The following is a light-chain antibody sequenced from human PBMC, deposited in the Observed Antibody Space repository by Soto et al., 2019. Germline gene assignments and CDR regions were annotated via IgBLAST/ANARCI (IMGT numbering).Light chain of an antibody. CDR3: QQYNSYSPLT. J-gene: IGKJ4*01. Sequence: DIQMTQSPSTLSASAGDRVTITCRASQSISSWLAWYQQKPGKAPKLLIYDASSLESGVPSRFSGSGSGTEFTLTISSLQPDDFATYYCQQYNSYSPLTCGGGTKVDI. V-gene: IGKV1-5*01. CDR1: QSISSW. CDR2: DAS.